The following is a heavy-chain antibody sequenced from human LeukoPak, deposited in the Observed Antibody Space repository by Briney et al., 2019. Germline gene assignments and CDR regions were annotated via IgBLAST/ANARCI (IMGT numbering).Heavy chain of an antibody. V-gene: IGHV3-13*05. CDR3: ARGSRGADYGGNSGAFDI. D-gene: IGHD4-23*01. Sequence: PGGSLRLSCAASGFTFSSYDKHWVRQATGKGLEWVSAIGTAGDPYYPGSVKGRFTISRENAKNSLYLQMNSLRAGDTAVYYCARGSRGADYGGNSGAFDIWGQGTMVTVSS. CDR2: IGTAGDP. CDR1: GFTFSSYD. J-gene: IGHJ3*02.